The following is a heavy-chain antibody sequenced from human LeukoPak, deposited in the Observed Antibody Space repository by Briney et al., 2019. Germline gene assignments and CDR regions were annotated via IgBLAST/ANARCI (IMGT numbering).Heavy chain of an antibody. J-gene: IGHJ4*02. CDR3: ARGIDY. Sequence: SETLSLTCTVSGGSISSSSYYWGWIRQPPGKGLEWIGSIYYSGSTYYNPSLKSRVTISVDTSKNQFSLKLSSVTAADTDVYYCARGIDYWGQGTLATVSS. V-gene: IGHV4-39*01. CDR2: IYYSGST. CDR1: GGSISSSSYY.